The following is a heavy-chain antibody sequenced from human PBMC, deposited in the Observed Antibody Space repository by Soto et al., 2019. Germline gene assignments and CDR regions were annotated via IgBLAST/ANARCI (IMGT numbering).Heavy chain of an antibody. CDR1: GFSLSSFT. V-gene: IGHV3-21*01. D-gene: IGHD1-7*01. J-gene: IGHJ6*02. CDR3: ARETGSYRWNYGLMDV. Sequence: EVQLVESGGGLVKPGGSLRLSCAASGFSLSSFTMNWVRQAPGKGLEWVSSIDTSTTYKFYADSVTGRFTISRDNAKKSVYLQMNSLRAEDTAVYYCARETGSYRWNYGLMDVWGQGTTVTVSS. CDR2: IDTSTTYK.